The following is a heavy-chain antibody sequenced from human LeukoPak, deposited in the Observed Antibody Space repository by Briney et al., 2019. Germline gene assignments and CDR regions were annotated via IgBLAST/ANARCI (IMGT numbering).Heavy chain of an antibody. D-gene: IGHD3-10*01. CDR1: GFTFDDYA. J-gene: IGHJ3*02. V-gene: IGHV3-9*01. CDR2: ISWNSGSI. Sequence: GRSLRLSCAASGFTFDDYAMHWVRQAPGKGLEWVSGISWNSGSIGYADSVKGRFTIFRDNAKNSLYLQMSSLRDEDTALYYCAKDSYGGSGSYYLYSFDMWGQGTMVTVSS. CDR3: AKDSYGGSGSYYLYSFDM.